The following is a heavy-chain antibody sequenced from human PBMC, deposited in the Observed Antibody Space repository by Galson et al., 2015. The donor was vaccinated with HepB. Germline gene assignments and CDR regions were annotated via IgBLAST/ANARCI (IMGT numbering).Heavy chain of an antibody. CDR3: ARDRRADEPYFDY. CDR2: INAGNGNT. V-gene: IGHV1-3*01. J-gene: IGHJ4*02. CDR1: GYTFTSYA. Sequence: SVKVSCKASGYTFTSYAMHWVRQAPGQRLEWMGWINAGNGNTKYSQKFQGRVTITRDTAASTAYMELSSLRSEDTAVYYCARDRRADEPYFDYWGQGTLVTVSS.